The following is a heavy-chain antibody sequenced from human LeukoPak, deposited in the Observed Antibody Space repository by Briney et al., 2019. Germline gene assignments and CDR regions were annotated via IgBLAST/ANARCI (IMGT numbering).Heavy chain of an antibody. D-gene: IGHD2-15*01. CDR3: ARERGEYCSGSACFLFDY. J-gene: IGHJ4*02. V-gene: IGHV4-30-4*01. CDR1: GGSISSGDYY. CDR2: IYYSGST. Sequence: ASETLSLTCTVSGGSISSGDYYWSWIRQPPGKGLEWIGYIYYSGSTYYNPSLKSRVTISVDTSKNQFSLKLSSVTAADTAVYYCARERGEYCSGSACFLFDYWGQGTLVTVSS.